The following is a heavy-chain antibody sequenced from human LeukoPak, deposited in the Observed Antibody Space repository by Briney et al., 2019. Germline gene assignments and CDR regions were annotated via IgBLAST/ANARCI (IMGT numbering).Heavy chain of an antibody. CDR2: ISAVSST. Sequence: PGGSLRLSCAASVFTLSSYAMSAVRQAPGRGREWVSAISAVSSTYYADSVKGRFTISRENYKNTLYLQMNSRRAEDTAVYYCAKGGSASPNGINDYWGQGTLVTVSS. D-gene: IGHD2-2*01. CDR3: AKGGSASPNGINDY. J-gene: IGHJ4*02. CDR1: VFTLSSYA. V-gene: IGHV3-23*01.